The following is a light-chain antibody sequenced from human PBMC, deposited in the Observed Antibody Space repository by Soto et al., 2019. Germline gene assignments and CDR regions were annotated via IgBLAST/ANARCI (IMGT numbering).Light chain of an antibody. CDR3: QQLHNYPRT. J-gene: IGKJ1*01. Sequence: AIQLTQSPSSLSASVGDRVTITCRASQGIYDSLAWYQQKPGRAPNLLIYAVSRLQSGVPSRFNGSGSETEFTLTINNLQPEDFAIYYCQQLHNYPRTFGQGTKVDIK. CDR2: AVS. V-gene: IGKV1D-13*01. CDR1: QGIYDS.